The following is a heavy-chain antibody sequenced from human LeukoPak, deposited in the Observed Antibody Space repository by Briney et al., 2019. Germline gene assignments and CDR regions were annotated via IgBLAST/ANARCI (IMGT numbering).Heavy chain of an antibody. CDR1: GYSFTSYW. CDR2: IDPDDSDT. V-gene: IGHV5-51*01. Sequence: PGESLKISCRGSGYSFTSYWIGWVRQVPRKGLEWMGSIDPDDSDTTYSPSFQGQVTISADKSISTAYLQWSSLKASDTAMYYCARRQSGIAASANFPFDYWGQGTLVTVSS. CDR3: ARRQSGIAASANFPFDY. D-gene: IGHD6-13*01. J-gene: IGHJ4*02.